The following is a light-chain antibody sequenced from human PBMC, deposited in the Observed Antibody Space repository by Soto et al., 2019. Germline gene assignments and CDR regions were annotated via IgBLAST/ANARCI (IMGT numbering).Light chain of an antibody. V-gene: IGKV1-5*01. CDR2: GAS. CDR3: QQLHSYPIT. CDR1: QTISSW. Sequence: DIQMTQSTSTLSGSVGDRVTITCRASQTISSWLAWYQQKPGKAPKLLIYGASTLQSGVPSRFSGSESGAEFTLTISSLQPEDFATYYCQQLHSYPITSGHGARLENK. J-gene: IGKJ5*01.